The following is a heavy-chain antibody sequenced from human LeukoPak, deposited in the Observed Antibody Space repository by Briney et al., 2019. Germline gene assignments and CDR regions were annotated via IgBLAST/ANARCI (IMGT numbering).Heavy chain of an antibody. J-gene: IGHJ4*02. CDR2: MNVDGSSK. Sequence: GRSLRLSCAASGFTFTSYWMHWVRQAPAKGLVWVSHMNVDGSSKNHADSVEGRFTISRDNAKNTLYLQMSSLRAEDTAVYYCARVFHISPYYDSSGYYEGWGQGTLVTVSS. CDR3: ARVFHISPYYDSSGYYEG. D-gene: IGHD3-22*01. V-gene: IGHV3-74*01. CDR1: GFTFTSYW.